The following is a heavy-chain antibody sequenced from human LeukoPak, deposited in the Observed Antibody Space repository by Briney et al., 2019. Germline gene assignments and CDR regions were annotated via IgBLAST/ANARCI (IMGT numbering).Heavy chain of an antibody. CDR3: AKEGYSSSWYAEG. V-gene: IGHV3-23*01. CDR2: ISGSGTKT. CDR1: GFTFSNCA. J-gene: IGHJ4*02. Sequence: GGSLRLSRAASGFTFSNCAMSWVRQAPGKGLEWVSAISGSGTKTYYTDSVKGRFTISRDNSKNTLSLQMNSLRAEDTAIYYCAKEGYSSSWYAEGWGQGTLVTVSS. D-gene: IGHD6-13*01.